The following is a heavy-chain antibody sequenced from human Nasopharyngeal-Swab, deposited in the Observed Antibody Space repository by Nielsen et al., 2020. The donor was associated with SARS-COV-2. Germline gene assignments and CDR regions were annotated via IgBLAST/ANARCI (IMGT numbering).Heavy chain of an antibody. CDR2: ISSSSSYI. CDR3: ARDLSGIAAADVIDY. V-gene: IGHV3-21*04. J-gene: IGHJ4*02. D-gene: IGHD6-13*01. Sequence: WIRQPPGKGLEWVSSISSSSSYIYYADSVKGRFTISRDNAKNSLYLQMNSLRAEDTAVYYCARDLSGIAAADVIDYWGQGTLVTVSS.